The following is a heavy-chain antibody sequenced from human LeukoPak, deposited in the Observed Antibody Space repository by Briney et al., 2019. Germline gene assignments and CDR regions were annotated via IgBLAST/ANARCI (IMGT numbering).Heavy chain of an antibody. Sequence: ASVNLSSTASGGTFSIHAISWVRQVPGQGLEWMGGIIPIFGTANYAQKFQGRVTITADEFTTTAYMELSSLRSEDTAIYYCAREYDSSGYYYYFDYWGQGTLVTVSS. CDR2: IIPIFGTA. V-gene: IGHV1-69*13. J-gene: IGHJ4*02. CDR1: GGTFSIHA. D-gene: IGHD3-22*01. CDR3: AREYDSSGYYYYFDY.